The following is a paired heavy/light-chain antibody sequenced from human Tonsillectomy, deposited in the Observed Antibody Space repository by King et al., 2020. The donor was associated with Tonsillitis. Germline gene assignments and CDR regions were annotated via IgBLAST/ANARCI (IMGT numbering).Heavy chain of an antibody. J-gene: IGHJ6*03. V-gene: IGHV1-69*01. CDR3: ARDVRLIPNYYYYYYMDV. D-gene: IGHD3-16*01. Sequence: SSYAISWVRQAPGQGLEWMGGIIPMYGTANYAQKFQGRVTITADESTSTAYMELSSLRSEDTAVYYCARDVRLIPNYYYYYYMDVWGKGTTVTVSS. CDR2: IIPMYGTA. CDR1: SSYA.
Light chain of an antibody. CDR3: QQYNNWPPIT. CDR1: QSVNNN. V-gene: IGKV3D-15*01. CDR2: GAS. J-gene: IGKJ5*01. Sequence: EIVMTQSPATLSVSPGERATLSCRASQSVNNNLAWYQQKPGQAPRLLIYGASTRATGIPARFSGSGSGTEFTLTISSLQSEDFAVYYCQQYNNWPPITFGQGTRLEIK.